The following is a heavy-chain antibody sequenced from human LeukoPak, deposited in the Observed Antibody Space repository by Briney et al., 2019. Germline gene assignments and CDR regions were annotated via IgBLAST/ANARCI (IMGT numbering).Heavy chain of an antibody. CDR1: GFTFSSYS. J-gene: IGHJ4*02. V-gene: IGHV3-48*01. D-gene: IGHD3-22*01. CDR3: ARDYYGGTFDY. CDR2: ISSSSSTI. Sequence: GGSLRLSCAASGFTFSSYSMNWVRQAPGKGLEWVSYISSSSSTIYYADSVKGRFTISRDNVKNSLYLQMNSLRAEDTAVYYCARDYYGGTFDYWGQGTLVTVSS.